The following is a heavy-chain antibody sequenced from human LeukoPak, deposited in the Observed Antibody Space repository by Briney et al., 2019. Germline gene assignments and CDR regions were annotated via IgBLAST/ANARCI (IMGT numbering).Heavy chain of an antibody. Sequence: PSETLSLTCAVYGGSFSGYYWSWIRQPPGKGLEWIGEINHSGSTNYNPSLRSRVTISVDTSKNQFSLKLSSVTAADTAVYYCARRLRYFDWLSNHRPFDYWGQGTLVTVSS. V-gene: IGHV4-34*01. D-gene: IGHD3-9*01. J-gene: IGHJ4*02. CDR1: GGSFSGYY. CDR3: ARRLRYFDWLSNHRPFDY. CDR2: INHSGST.